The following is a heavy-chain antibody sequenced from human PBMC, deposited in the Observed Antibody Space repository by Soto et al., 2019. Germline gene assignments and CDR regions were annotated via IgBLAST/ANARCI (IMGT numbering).Heavy chain of an antibody. D-gene: IGHD1-1*01. V-gene: IGHV3-7*01. CDR2: IKQGGSES. Sequence: EVQLVESGGGLVQPGGSLRLSCVASGFLFSSYWMSWVRLAPGKGLEWVSNIKQGGSESYYVDSVRGRFTISRDNAKNAVFLQMNSLRVEDTAVYYCARLEGADARPRSNYYYYVDDGGKGTTCSVSS. CDR1: GFLFSSYW. CDR3: ARLEGADARPRSNYYYYVDD. J-gene: IGHJ6*03.